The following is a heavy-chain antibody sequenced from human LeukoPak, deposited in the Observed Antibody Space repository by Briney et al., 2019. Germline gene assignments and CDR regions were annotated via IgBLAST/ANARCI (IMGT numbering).Heavy chain of an antibody. CDR3: ARVIAAAGIDY. V-gene: IGHV3-21*01. D-gene: IGHD6-13*01. CDR1: GFTFSSYS. Sequence: GGSLRLSCAASGFTFSSYSMNWVRQTPGKGLEWVSSISSSSSYIYYADSVKGRFTISRDNAKNSLYLQMNSLRAEDTAVYYCARVIAAAGIDYWGQGTLVTVSS. CDR2: ISSSSSYI. J-gene: IGHJ4*02.